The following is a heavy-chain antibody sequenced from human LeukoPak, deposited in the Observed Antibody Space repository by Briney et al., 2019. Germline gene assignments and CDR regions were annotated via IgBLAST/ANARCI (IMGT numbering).Heavy chain of an antibody. CDR1: GGSISSYY. CDR2: IYYSGST. CDR3: ASVMIPHRDGFHP. Sequence: PSETLSLTCTVSGGSISSYYWSWIRQPPGKGLEWIGYIYYSGSTNYNPSLKSRVTISVDTSKNQFSLKLSSVTAADTAVYYCASVMIPHRDGFHPWGQGTLVTVSS. V-gene: IGHV4-59*01. D-gene: IGHD3-22*01. J-gene: IGHJ5*02.